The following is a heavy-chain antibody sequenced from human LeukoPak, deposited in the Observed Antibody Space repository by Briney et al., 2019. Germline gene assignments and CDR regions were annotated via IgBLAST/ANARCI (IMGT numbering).Heavy chain of an antibody. J-gene: IGHJ4*02. Sequence: GGSLRLSCAVSGFNFGTDWMHWLRQVPGKGLVWVSRINSDGKMTTYADSVKGRFTISRDNAKNTLYLQMNSLRAEDTAVYYCASLLRGWGQGTLVTVSS. V-gene: IGHV3-74*01. D-gene: IGHD2/OR15-2a*01. CDR2: INSDGKMT. CDR1: GFNFGTDW. CDR3: ASLLRG.